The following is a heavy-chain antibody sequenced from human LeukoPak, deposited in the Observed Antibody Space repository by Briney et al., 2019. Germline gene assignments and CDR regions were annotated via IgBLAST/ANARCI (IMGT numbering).Heavy chain of an antibody. CDR3: ARHEYYYYSYMDV. Sequence: SETLSLTCTVSGGSVDSDSYYWGWIRQSPGKGLEWIGSIYYSGDTYYNPSLKSRVTISVDTSKNQFSLNLTSVTAPDTAVYYCARHEYYYYSYMDVWGKGTTVTVSS. CDR2: IYYSGDT. CDR1: GGSVDSDSYY. J-gene: IGHJ6*03. V-gene: IGHV4-39*01.